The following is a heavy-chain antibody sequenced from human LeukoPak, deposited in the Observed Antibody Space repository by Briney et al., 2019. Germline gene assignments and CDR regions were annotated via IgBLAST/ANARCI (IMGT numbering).Heavy chain of an antibody. CDR1: GDSISGADYY. CDR2: VYYSGST. Sequence: SQTLSLTCTVSGDSISGADYYWSWIRQPPGKGLEWIASVYYSGSTYYNPSLKSRLTISVDTSKNQFSLKLSSVTAADTAVYYCARQAAVAGDLDASDIWGQGTMVTVSS. J-gene: IGHJ3*02. CDR3: ARQAAVAGDLDASDI. V-gene: IGHV4-30-4*01. D-gene: IGHD6-19*01.